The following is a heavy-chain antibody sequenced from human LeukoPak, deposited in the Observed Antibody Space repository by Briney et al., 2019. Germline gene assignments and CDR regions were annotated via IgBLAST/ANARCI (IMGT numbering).Heavy chain of an antibody. Sequence: ASVKVSCKASGYTFTSYGIIWVRQAPGQGLEWMGWISNYNGNTNYAQKIQGRVTMTTGTSTSTAYMELRSLRSDDTAVYYCARAVATITTYPTYFDYWGQGTLVTVSS. CDR3: ARAVATITTYPTYFDY. D-gene: IGHD5-12*01. J-gene: IGHJ4*02. CDR1: GYTFTSYG. CDR2: ISNYNGNT. V-gene: IGHV1-18*01.